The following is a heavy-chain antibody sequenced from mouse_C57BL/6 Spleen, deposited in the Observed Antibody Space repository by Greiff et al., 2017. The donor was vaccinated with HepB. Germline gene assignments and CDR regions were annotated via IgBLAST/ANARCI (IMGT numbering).Heavy chain of an antibody. D-gene: IGHD1-1*01. Sequence: QVQLQQSGAELVKPGASVKLSCKASGYTFTSYWMHWVKQRPGQGLEWIGMIHPNSGSTNYNEKFKSKATLTVDKSSSTAYMQLSSLTSEDSAVYYCARGGTTVVDWYFDVWGTGTTVTVSS. CDR2: IHPNSGST. V-gene: IGHV1-64*01. CDR1: GYTFTSYW. J-gene: IGHJ1*03. CDR3: ARGGTTVVDWYFDV.